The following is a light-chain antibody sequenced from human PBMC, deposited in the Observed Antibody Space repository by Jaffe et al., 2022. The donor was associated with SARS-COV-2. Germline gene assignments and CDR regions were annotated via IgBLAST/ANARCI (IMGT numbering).Light chain of an antibody. CDR1: RSNIGAGFD. J-gene: IGLJ2*01. CDR2: ANS. Sequence: QSVLTQPPSVSGAPGQRVTISCTGSRSNIGAGFDVHWYQQVPGTAPKLLIYANSNRPSGVPDRFSDSKSGTSASLAITGLQAEDEADYYCQSYDSSLSEGVFGGGTKLTVL. V-gene: IGLV1-40*01. CDR3: QSYDSSLSEGV.